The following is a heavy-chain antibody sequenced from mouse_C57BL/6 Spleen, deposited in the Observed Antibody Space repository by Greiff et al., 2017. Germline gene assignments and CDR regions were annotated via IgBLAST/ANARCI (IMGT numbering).Heavy chain of an antibody. CDR2: IWRGGST. Sequence: VKLVESGPGLVQPSQSLSITCTVSGFSLTSYGVHWVRQSPGKGLEWLGVIWRGGSTDYNAAFMSRLGITKDNSKCQVFFKMHSWQADDTAIYYCARPYDGYLAWFAYWGQGTLVTVSA. CDR3: ARPYDGYLAWFAY. D-gene: IGHD2-3*01. J-gene: IGHJ3*01. V-gene: IGHV2-5*01. CDR1: GFSLTSYG.